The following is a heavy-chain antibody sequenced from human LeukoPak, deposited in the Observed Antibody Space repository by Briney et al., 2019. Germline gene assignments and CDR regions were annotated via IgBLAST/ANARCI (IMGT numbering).Heavy chain of an antibody. CDR2: INHSGST. CDR1: GGSFSGYY. D-gene: IGHD1-26*01. J-gene: IGHJ6*03. V-gene: IGHV4-34*01. CDR3: ARQVGGSYYYYYYMDV. Sequence: ETLSLTCAVYGGSFSGYYWSWIRQPPGKGLEWIGEINHSGSTNYNPSLKSRVTISVDTSKNQFSLKLSSVTAADTAVYYCARQVGGSYYYYYYMDVWGKGTTVTISS.